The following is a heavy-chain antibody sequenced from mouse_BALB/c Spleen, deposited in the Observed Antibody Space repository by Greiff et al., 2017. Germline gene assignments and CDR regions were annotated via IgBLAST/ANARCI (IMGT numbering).Heavy chain of an antibody. D-gene: IGHD2-4*01. CDR1: GYTFTSYW. V-gene: IGHV1S22*01. J-gene: IGHJ3*01. Sequence: LQQPGSELVRPGASVKLSCKASGYTFTSYWMHWVKQRPGQGLEWIGNIYPGSGSTNYDEKFKSKATLTVDTSSSTAYMQLSSLTSEDSAVYYCTRSSTMITPWFAYWGQGTLVTVSA. CDR2: IYPGSGST. CDR3: TRSSTMITPWFAY.